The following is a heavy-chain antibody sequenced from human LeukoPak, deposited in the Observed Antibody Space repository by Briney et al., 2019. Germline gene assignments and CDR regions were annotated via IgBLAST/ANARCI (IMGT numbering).Heavy chain of an antibody. J-gene: IGHJ4*02. Sequence: SQTLSLTCTVSGVSISTPGYYWNWIRQHPGKGLEWIGYIYYSGSTYYNPSLRSRVTVSVDTPKNQFSLKLNSVTAADTAVYYCANGGSYCGADCYLPAFDFWGQGTLVTVSS. V-gene: IGHV4-31*03. CDR2: IYYSGST. CDR1: GVSISTPGYY. CDR3: ANGGSYCGADCYLPAFDF. D-gene: IGHD2-21*02.